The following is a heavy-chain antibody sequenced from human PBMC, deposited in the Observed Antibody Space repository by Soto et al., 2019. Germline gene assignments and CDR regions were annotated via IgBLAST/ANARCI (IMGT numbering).Heavy chain of an antibody. J-gene: IGHJ4*02. CDR3: ARRGTYYFDY. Sequence: QVQLRESGPGLVEPSQTLSLTCTASGDSFNTFSYSWSWIRQHPQKGLEWIGYVHSTGNTYYNPSLESRVTISIDTSENKFSLDLDSLTAADTAVYYCARRGTYYFDYWGQGIRVTVSS. V-gene: IGHV4-31*03. D-gene: IGHD5-12*01. CDR1: GDSFNTFSYS. CDR2: VHSTGNT.